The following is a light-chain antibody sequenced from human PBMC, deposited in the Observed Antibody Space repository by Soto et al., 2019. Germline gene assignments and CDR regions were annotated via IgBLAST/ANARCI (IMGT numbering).Light chain of an antibody. CDR1: DDIINS. CDR3: QQYDILQIT. J-gene: IGKJ4*01. V-gene: IGKV1-33*01. Sequence: DIQVTQSPSSLSASVGDRFTITCQASDDIINSLNWYQQKPGKAPKLLIHDASILQTGVPSRFSGSGSGTDFTFTITSLQPEDIATYYCQQYDILQITFGGGTKVDIK. CDR2: DAS.